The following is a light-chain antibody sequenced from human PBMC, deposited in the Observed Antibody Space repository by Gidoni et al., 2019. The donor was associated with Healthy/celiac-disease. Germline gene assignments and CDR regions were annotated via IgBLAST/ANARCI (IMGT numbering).Light chain of an antibody. CDR1: SGSIASNY. Sequence: NFMLTQPHSVSESPGKTVTISCTRSSGSIASNYVQWYQQRPGSAPTTVIYEDNQSPSGVPDRFSGSIDSSSNSASLTISGLKTEDEADYYCQSYDSSNVVFGGGTTLTVL. CDR3: QSYDSSNVV. V-gene: IGLV6-57*04. CDR2: EDN. J-gene: IGLJ2*01.